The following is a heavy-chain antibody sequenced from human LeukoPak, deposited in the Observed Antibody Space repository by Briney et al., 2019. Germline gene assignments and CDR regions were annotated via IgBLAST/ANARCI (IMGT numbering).Heavy chain of an antibody. CDR3: ARAKEGAYFFESF. D-gene: IGHD3-3*01. CDR1: GYTFTGYY. J-gene: IGHJ4*02. V-gene: IGHV1-2*02. CDR2: INPNSGGT. Sequence: ASVKVSCKASGYTFTGYYMHWVRQAPGQGLEWMGWINPNSGGTNYAQKFQGRVTMTRDTSISTAYMELSRLRSDDTAVYCCARAKEGAYFFESFWGQETLVTVSS.